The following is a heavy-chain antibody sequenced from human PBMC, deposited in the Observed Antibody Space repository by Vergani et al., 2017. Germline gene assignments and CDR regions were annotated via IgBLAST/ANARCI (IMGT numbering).Heavy chain of an antibody. CDR1: GFTFDDYT. CDR3: AKASGDGYDYPAEYFQH. V-gene: IGHV3-43*01. CDR2: ISCDGGST. J-gene: IGHJ1*01. Sequence: VQLVESGGGVVQPGRYLRLSCAASGFTFDDYTMHWVRQAPGKGLEWVSLISCDGGSTYYADSVKGRFTISRDNSKNSLYLQMNSLRTEDTALYYCAKASGDGYDYPAEYFQHWGQGTLVTVSS. D-gene: IGHD5-12*01.